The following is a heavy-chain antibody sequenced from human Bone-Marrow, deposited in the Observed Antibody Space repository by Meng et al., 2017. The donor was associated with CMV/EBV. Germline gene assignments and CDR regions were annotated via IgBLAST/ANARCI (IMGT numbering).Heavy chain of an antibody. Sequence: ASVKVSCKASGYTFTGYYMHWVRQAPGQGLEWMGWINPNSGGTNYAQKFQGRVTMTRDTSISTAYTELSRLRSDDTAVYYCARENYVGTSPPGYWGQGTLVTVSS. CDR2: INPNSGGT. CDR1: GYTFTGYY. V-gene: IGHV1-2*02. D-gene: IGHD4-23*01. J-gene: IGHJ4*02. CDR3: ARENYVGTSPPGY.